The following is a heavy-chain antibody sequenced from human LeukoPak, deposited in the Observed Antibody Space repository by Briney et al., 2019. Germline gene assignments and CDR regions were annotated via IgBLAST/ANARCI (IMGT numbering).Heavy chain of an antibody. CDR1: GFTVRSNC. CDR2: IYSVGDT. V-gene: IGHV3-53*01. Sequence: GGSLRLSCTASGFTVRSNCMSWVRQAPGKGLEWVSLIYSVGDTYYADSVKGRFTISRDNSKNTLYLQMNSLRAEDTAVYYCARAPRGRDGYNPYYFDYWGQGTLVTFSS. CDR3: ARAPRGRDGYNPYYFDY. D-gene: IGHD5-24*01. J-gene: IGHJ4*02.